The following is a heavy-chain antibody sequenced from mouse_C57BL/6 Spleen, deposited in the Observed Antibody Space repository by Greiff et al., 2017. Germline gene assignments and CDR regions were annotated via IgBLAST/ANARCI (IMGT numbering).Heavy chain of an antibody. CDR1: GFTFSDYG. CDR2: ISSGSSTI. Sequence: EVQLQESGGGLVKPGGSLKLSCAASGFTFSDYGMHWVRQAPEKGLEWVAYISSGSSTIYYADTVKGRFTISRDNAKNTLFLQMTSLRSEDTAMYYCARAYYSAMDYWGQGTSVTVSS. V-gene: IGHV5-17*01. CDR3: ARAYYSAMDY. D-gene: IGHD2-12*01. J-gene: IGHJ4*01.